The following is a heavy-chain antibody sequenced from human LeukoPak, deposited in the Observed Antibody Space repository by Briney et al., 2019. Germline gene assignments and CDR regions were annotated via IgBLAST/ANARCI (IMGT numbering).Heavy chain of an antibody. CDR2: INRNSSST. CDR1: EYTFTGYY. V-gene: IGHV1-2*02. J-gene: IGHJ4*02. D-gene: IGHD3-10*01. Sequence: ASVKVSCKASEYTFTGYYMHWVRQAPGQGLEWVGWINRNSSSTNYAEKFQGRVTMTRDKSISTVYMEVSRLRSEDTAVYYCARSPMIRGAIMFFDNWGQGTLVTVSS. CDR3: ARSPMIRGAIMFFDN.